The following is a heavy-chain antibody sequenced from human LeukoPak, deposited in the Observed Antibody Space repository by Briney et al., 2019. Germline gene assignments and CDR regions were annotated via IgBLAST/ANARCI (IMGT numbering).Heavy chain of an antibody. CDR2: INLNSGDT. J-gene: IGHJ5*02. V-gene: IGHV1-2*02. CDR3: ARDENNDYVGGSYRPSA. CDR1: GYTFTGYH. D-gene: IGHD3-16*02. Sequence: ASVKVSCKAAGYTFTGYHIHWVRQTPGQGLGWMGWINLNSGDTKYAQRFQGRVTMTRDTSISTAYMELSRLRSDDAAVYYCARDENNDYVGGSYRPSAWGQGTLVTVSS.